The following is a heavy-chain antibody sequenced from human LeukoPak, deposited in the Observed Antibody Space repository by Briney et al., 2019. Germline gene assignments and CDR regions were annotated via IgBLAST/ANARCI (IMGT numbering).Heavy chain of an antibody. CDR3: ARERVGSGSYTD. CDR2: IYYSGST. V-gene: IGHV4-30-4*01. D-gene: IGHD1-26*01. J-gene: IGHJ4*02. CDR1: GGSISSGDYY. Sequence: SQTLSLTCTVSGGSISSGDYYWSWIRQPPGKGLEWIGYIYYSGSTYYNPSPKSRVTISVDTSKNQFSLKLSSVTAADTAVYYCARERVGSGSYTDWGQGTLVTVSS.